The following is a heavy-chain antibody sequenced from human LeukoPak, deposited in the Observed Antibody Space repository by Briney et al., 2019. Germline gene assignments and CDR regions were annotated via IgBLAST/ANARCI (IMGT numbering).Heavy chain of an antibody. D-gene: IGHD5-24*01. CDR3: ARDGYNWGYYFDY. Sequence: GGSLRLSCAASGFTFNSYSMNWVRQAPGKGLEWVSYISRSTDTVYYADSVKGRFTISRDNAKNSLYLQMNSLGAEDTAVYYCARDGYNWGYYFDYWGQGTLVTVSS. V-gene: IGHV3-48*01. CDR1: GFTFNSYS. CDR2: ISRSTDTV. J-gene: IGHJ4*02.